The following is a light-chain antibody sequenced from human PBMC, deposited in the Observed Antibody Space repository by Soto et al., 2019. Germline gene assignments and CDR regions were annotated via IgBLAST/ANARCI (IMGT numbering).Light chain of an antibody. Sequence: QSALTQPASVSGSPGQSITISCIGTSSDVGGYKFVSWYQQHPGKAPTLMIYEVTNRPAWISDRFSGSKSGSTASLTISGLQADDEADYYCSSYSSTSSLVVFGGGTKLTVL. CDR3: SSYSSTSSLVV. CDR1: SSDVGGYKF. J-gene: IGLJ2*01. V-gene: IGLV2-14*01. CDR2: EVT.